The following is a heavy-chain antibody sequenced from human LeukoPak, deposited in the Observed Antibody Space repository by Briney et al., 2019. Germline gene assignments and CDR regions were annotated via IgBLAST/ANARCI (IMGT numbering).Heavy chain of an antibody. V-gene: IGHV3-48*01. D-gene: IGHD3-16*01. CDR3: ARGGGQGGLLFDY. Sequence: GGSLRLSCAASGFTFSSYSMNWVRQAPGKGLEWVSYISSSSSTIYYADSAKGRFTISRDNAKNSLYLQMDSLRAEDTAVYYCARGGGQGGLLFDYWGQGTLVTVSS. CDR2: ISSSSSTI. J-gene: IGHJ4*02. CDR1: GFTFSSYS.